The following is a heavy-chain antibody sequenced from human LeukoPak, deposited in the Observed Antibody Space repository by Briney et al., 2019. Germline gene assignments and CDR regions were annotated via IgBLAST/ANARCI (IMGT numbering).Heavy chain of an antibody. D-gene: IGHD2-15*01. V-gene: IGHV4-30-4*01. Sequence: PSETLSLTCTVSGGSISSGDYYWSWIRQPPGKGLEWIGYIYYSGSTYYNPSLKSRVTISVDTSKNQFSLKLSSVTAADRAVYYCARGGGSWLLPHDYYYYYGMDVWGQGTTVTVSS. J-gene: IGHJ6*02. CDR3: ARGGGSWLLPHDYYYYYGMDV. CDR2: IYYSGST. CDR1: GGSISSGDYY.